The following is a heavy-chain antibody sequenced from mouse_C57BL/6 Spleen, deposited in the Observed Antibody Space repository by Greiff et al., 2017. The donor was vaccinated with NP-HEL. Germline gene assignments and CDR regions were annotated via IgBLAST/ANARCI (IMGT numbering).Heavy chain of an antibody. D-gene: IGHD1-1*01. CDR3: AREYSGSSKDFEV. CDR1: GYTFTSYW. CDR2: IDPSDSYT. Sequence: QVQLQQPGAELVMPGASVKLSCKASGYTFTSYWMHWVKQRPGQGLEWIGEIDPSDSYTNYNQKFKGKSTLTVDPSSSTAYMQLSSLTSEDSAVYDCAREYSGSSKDFEVWGTGTTVTVSS. J-gene: IGHJ1*03. V-gene: IGHV1-69*01.